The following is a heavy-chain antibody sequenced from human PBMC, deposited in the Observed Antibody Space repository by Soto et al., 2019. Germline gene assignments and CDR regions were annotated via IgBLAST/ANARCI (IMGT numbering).Heavy chain of an antibody. CDR2: IIPIFGTA. V-gene: IGHV1-69*13. CDR1: GGTFSSYA. Sequence: GASVKVSCKASGGTFSSYAISWVRQAPGQGLEWMGGIIPIFGTANYAQKFQGRVTITADESTSTAYMELSSLRSEAPAVYDCARSPRIQLWFLPNYFYGMDVWGQGTTVTVS. J-gene: IGHJ6*02. CDR3: ARSPRIQLWFLPNYFYGMDV. D-gene: IGHD5-18*01.